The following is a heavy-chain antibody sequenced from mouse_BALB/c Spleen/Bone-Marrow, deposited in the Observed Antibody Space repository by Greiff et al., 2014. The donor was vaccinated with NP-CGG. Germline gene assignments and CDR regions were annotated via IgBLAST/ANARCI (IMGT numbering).Heavy chain of an antibody. CDR1: GFSLTSYG. Sequence: QVQLKESGPGLVAPSQSLSITCTVSGFSLTSYGVYWARQPPGKGLEWLGVIWGGGSTNYNSGLMSRLSISKDNSKSQVLLKMNSLQTDDTAMYYCARVYGSSYDPYYYAMDYWGQGTSVTVSS. V-gene: IGHV2-9*02. CDR2: IWGGGST. CDR3: ARVYGSSYDPYYYAMDY. D-gene: IGHD1-1*01. J-gene: IGHJ4*01.